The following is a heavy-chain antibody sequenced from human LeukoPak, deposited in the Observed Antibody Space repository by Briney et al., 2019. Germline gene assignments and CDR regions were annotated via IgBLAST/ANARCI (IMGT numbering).Heavy chain of an antibody. CDR2: INPNNGGT. CDR3: ARGYALYSGRYIDFDY. Sequence: AASVKVSCKASGYTFTGHYMHWVRQAPGQGLEWMGWINPNNGGTNYAQKFQGRVTMTGDTSISTAYMELSRLRSDDTAVYYCARGYALYSGRYIDFDYWGQGILVTVSS. CDR1: GYTFTGHY. J-gene: IGHJ4*02. V-gene: IGHV1-2*02. D-gene: IGHD1-26*01.